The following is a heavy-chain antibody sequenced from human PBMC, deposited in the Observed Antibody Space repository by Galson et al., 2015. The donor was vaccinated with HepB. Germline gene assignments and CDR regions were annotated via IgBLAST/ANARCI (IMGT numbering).Heavy chain of an antibody. Sequence: SVKVSCKVSGYPLSELSIHWVRQTPGKGLEWIGGLDPERDETIYAQKFQVRVSMTEDTSTDTAYMDLSTLTADDTAIYYCATSLPPSRSYDYFDHWGHGTLVTVSS. CDR2: LDPERDET. CDR1: GYPLSELS. CDR3: ATSLPPSRSYDYFDH. V-gene: IGHV1-24*01. D-gene: IGHD1-26*01. J-gene: IGHJ4*01.